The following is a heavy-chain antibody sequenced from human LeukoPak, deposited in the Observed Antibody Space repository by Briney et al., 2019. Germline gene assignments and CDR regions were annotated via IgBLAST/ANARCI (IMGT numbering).Heavy chain of an antibody. CDR2: IKEDGSEE. Sequence: GGSLRLSCAASGFTSSDYWMNWVRQAPGKGLEWVANIKEDGSEEYYVDSVRGRFTISRDNAKNSLYLQMNSLRAEDSAVYYCARYHWNDVAYWGQGTLVTVSS. CDR1: GFTSSDYW. CDR3: ARYHWNDVAY. J-gene: IGHJ4*02. D-gene: IGHD1-1*01. V-gene: IGHV3-7*01.